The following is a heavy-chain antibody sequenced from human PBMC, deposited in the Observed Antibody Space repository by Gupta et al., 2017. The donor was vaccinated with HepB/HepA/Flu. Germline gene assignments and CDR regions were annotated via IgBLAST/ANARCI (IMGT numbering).Heavy chain of an antibody. Sequence: EVQLLESGGGLVQPGGSLRLSCAASGFTFSSYAMSWVRQAPGKGLEWVSAISGSGGSTYYADSVKGRFTISRDNSKNTLYLQMNSLRAEDTAVYYCAKDSPIWFGELQYGMDVWGQGTTVTVSS. J-gene: IGHJ6*02. CDR1: GFTFSSYA. CDR2: ISGSGGST. CDR3: AKDSPIWFGELQYGMDV. V-gene: IGHV3-23*01. D-gene: IGHD3-10*01.